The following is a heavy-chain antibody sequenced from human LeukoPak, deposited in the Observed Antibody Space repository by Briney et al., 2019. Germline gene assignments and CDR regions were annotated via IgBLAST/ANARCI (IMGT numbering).Heavy chain of an antibody. J-gene: IGHJ4*02. V-gene: IGHV3-53*01. Sequence: PGGSLRLSCAASGFTFSSYAMSWVRQAPGKGLEWVSVIYSGGSTYYADSVKGRFTISRDNSKNTLYLQMNSLRAEDTAVYYCARDRDSNFALDYWGQGTLVTVSS. CDR1: GFTFSSYA. CDR3: ARDRDSNFALDY. D-gene: IGHD4-11*01. CDR2: IYSGGST.